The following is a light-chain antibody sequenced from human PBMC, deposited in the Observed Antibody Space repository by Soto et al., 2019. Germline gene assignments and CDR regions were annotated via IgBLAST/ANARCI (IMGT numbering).Light chain of an antibody. J-gene: IGKJ2*03. CDR3: LHDALFPYS. Sequence: DIQMTQSPSTLSASVGDRVTITCRASQSISSWLAWYQQKPGKAPKLLIYDASSLESGVPSRFSGSGSGTEFTLTISSLQPDDLATYYCLHDALFPYSFGQGTRLEI. CDR1: QSISSW. CDR2: DAS. V-gene: IGKV1-5*01.